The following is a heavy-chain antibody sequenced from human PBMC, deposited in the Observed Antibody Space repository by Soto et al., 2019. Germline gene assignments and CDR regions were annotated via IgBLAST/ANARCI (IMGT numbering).Heavy chain of an antibody. V-gene: IGHV3-23*01. Sequence: PVRSMRLSCAAFGFTFSSYAMSWVRQAPGKGLEWVSANSDSGGGTYYADSVKGRFTISRDNSKNTLYLQMNSLRAEDTAVYYCAKGNSGRYYYGMDVWGQGTTVTVSS. CDR1: GFTFSSYA. D-gene: IGHD1-1*01. CDR2: NSDSGGGT. J-gene: IGHJ6*02. CDR3: AKGNSGRYYYGMDV.